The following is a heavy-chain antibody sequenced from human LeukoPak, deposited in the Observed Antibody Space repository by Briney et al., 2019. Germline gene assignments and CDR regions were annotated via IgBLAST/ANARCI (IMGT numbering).Heavy chain of an antibody. CDR2: INHSGST. CDR1: GGCFSGYY. V-gene: IGHV4-34*01. Sequence: PSETLSLTCAVYGGCFSGYYWSWIRQPPGKGLEWIGEINHSGSTNYNPSLKSRVTISVDTSKNQFSLKLSSVTAADTAVYYCAYEAKMYSGSYYRSEYFQHWGQGTLVTVSS. CDR3: AYEAKMYSGSYYRSEYFQH. J-gene: IGHJ1*01. D-gene: IGHD1-26*01.